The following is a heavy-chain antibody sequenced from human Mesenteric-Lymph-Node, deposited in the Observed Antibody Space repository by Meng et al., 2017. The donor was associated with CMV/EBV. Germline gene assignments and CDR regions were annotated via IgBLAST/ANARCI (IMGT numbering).Heavy chain of an antibody. J-gene: IGHJ4*02. CDR3: AKDSSNYYDSSGCDY. CDR2: IRYDGSNK. CDR1: EYTFTGYY. V-gene: IGHV3-30*02. D-gene: IGHD3-22*01. Sequence: SCKASEYTFTGYYLYWVRQAPGQGLEWVAFIRYDGSNKYYADSVKGRFTISRDNSKNTLYLQMNSLRAEDTAVYYCAKDSSNYYDSSGCDYWGQGTLVTVSS.